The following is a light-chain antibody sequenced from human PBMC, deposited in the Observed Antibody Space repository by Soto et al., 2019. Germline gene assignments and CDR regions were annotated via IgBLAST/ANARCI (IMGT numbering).Light chain of an antibody. Sequence: IVITQSPASLAVSPVERVTLSCRASRSVSSNLAWYQQRPGQAPRLLIYSASRRATGFPARFSGSGSGTDFTLTISSLQSEDFAVYYCQQYNNWPWTFGQGTKVDIK. CDR3: QQYNNWPWT. J-gene: IGKJ1*01. CDR1: RSVSSN. CDR2: SAS. V-gene: IGKV3-15*01.